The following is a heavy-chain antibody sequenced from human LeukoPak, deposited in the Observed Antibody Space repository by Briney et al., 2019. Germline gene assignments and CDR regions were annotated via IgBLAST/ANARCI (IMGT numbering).Heavy chain of an antibody. D-gene: IGHD3-22*01. V-gene: IGHV3-9*01. CDR3: AKGGNYYDSSGPSHIDY. CDR2: ISWNSGSI. Sequence: GGSLRLSYAASGFTFDDYAMHWVRQAPGKGLEWVSGISWNSGSIGYADSVKGRFTISRDNAKNSLYLQMNSLRAEDTALYYCAKGGNYYDSSGPSHIDYWGQGTLVTVSS. J-gene: IGHJ4*02. CDR1: GFTFDDYA.